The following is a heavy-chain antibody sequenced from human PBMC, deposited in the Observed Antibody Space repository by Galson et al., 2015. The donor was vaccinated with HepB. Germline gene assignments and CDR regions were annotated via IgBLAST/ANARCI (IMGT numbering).Heavy chain of an antibody. Sequence: SLRLSCAASGFTFSSYSMNWVRQAPGKGLEWVSYISSSSSTIYYADSVKGRFTISRDNAKNSLYLQMNSLRAEDTAVYYCARDTYDPDWFGELGFDYWGQGTLVTVSS. CDR2: ISSSSSTI. CDR3: ARDTYDPDWFGELGFDY. J-gene: IGHJ4*02. CDR1: GFTFSSYS. V-gene: IGHV3-48*04. D-gene: IGHD3-10*01.